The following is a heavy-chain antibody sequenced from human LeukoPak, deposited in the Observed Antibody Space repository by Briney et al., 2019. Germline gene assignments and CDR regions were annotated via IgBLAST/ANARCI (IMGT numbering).Heavy chain of an antibody. CDR3: ARGYTCGY. J-gene: IGHJ4*02. V-gene: IGHV3-7*04. CDR1: GFTFSTCW. CDR2: IKEDGSEK. D-gene: IGHD5-18*01. Sequence: GGSLRLSCSASGFTFSTCWMSWVRQAPGKGLEWVANIKEDGSEKNYADSVKGRFTISRDNAKNSLYLQMNSLRAEDTAVYYCARGYTCGYWGQGTLVIVSS.